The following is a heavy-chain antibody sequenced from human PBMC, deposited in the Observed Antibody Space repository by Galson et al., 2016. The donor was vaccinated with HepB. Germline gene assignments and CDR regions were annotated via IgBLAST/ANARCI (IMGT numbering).Heavy chain of an antibody. J-gene: IGHJ4*02. CDR2: LSFNGRT. V-gene: IGHV4-4*02. Sequence: LSLTCGVSGGSITNGNWWSWVRQSPGKGLEWIGYLSFNGRTSYNPSLKSRVTILVDTSKNQFSLKLSSVTAADTAVYYCARATDYDFWSDSPEYWGQGTLVTVSS. CDR1: GGSITNGNW. D-gene: IGHD3-3*01. CDR3: ARATDYDFWSDSPEY.